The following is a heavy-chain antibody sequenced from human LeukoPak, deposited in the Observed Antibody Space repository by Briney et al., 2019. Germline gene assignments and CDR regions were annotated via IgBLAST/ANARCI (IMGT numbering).Heavy chain of an antibody. Sequence: SETLSLTCTVSGGSISSYYWNWIRQSPGKGLEWIGYISYSGSTFSNPSLQSRVTISVDTSKSQFSLQLSSVTAADTAVYYCARSDGVGAGYYYYGVDVWGLGTTVTVSS. V-gene: IGHV4-59*01. CDR1: GGSISSYY. CDR3: ARSDGVGAGYYYYGVDV. CDR2: ISYSGST. D-gene: IGHD1-26*01. J-gene: IGHJ6*02.